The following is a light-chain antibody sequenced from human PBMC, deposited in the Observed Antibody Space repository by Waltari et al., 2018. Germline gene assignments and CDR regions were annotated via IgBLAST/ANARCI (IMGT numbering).Light chain of an antibody. CDR3: NSRDSSGDLMV. CDR2: EKN. V-gene: IGLV3-19*01. J-gene: IGLJ2*01. CDR1: SPTNYF. Sequence: SSEPTQDPAVSVALGQTVRTTCQGDSPTNYFVSWYQKQPGQAPVVVINEKNNRPSGIPDRFSASSSGNKASLTITGAQAEDEGDYYCNSRDSSGDLMVFGGGTKLTVL.